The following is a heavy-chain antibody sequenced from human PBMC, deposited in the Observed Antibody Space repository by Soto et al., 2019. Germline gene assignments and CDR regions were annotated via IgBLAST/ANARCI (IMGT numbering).Heavy chain of an antibody. D-gene: IGHD2-2*01. CDR1: GGSISSGGYY. Sequence: PSETLSLTCTVSGGSISSGGYYWSWIRQHPGKGLECIGYIYYSGSTYYNPSLKSRVTISVHTSKNQFSLQLSSVTAADTAVYYCARDGRVTAAIGFDYWGQETLVTVSS. CDR2: IYYSGST. J-gene: IGHJ4*02. V-gene: IGHV4-31*03. CDR3: ARDGRVTAAIGFDY.